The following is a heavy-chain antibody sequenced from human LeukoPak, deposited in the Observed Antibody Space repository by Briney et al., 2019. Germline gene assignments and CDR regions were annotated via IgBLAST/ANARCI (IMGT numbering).Heavy chain of an antibody. CDR1: RFTFSNYW. D-gene: IGHD6-19*01. V-gene: IGHV3-21*01. J-gene: IGHJ4*02. CDR3: AREGSGVAGHFDY. CDR2: ISSSSSYI. Sequence: GGSLRLSCAVSRFTFSNYWMNWVRRAPGKGLEWVSSISSSSSYIYYADSVKGRFTISRDNAKNSLYLQMNSLRAEDTAVYYCAREGSGVAGHFDYWGQGTLVTVSS.